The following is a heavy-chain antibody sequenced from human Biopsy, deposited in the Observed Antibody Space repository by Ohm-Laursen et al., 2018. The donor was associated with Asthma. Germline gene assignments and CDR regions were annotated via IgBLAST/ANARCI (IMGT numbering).Heavy chain of an antibody. CDR2: ISVYNGNT. J-gene: IGHJ6*02. Sequence: GGSVKVSCKTSGYTFNSSGITWGRQAPGQRLGWVGWISVYNGNTNVAQKLQDRVTMITDTSTSTAYMELRRLRSDDTAVYFCARAVDFSLYDGIDVWGQGTTVTVS. V-gene: IGHV1-18*01. CDR1: GYTFNSSG. CDR3: ARAVDFSLYDGIDV. D-gene: IGHD3-22*01.